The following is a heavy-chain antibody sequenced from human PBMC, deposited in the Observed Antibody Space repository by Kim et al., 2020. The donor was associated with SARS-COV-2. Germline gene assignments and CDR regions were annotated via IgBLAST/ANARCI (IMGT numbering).Heavy chain of an antibody. J-gene: IGHJ4*02. D-gene: IGHD3-22*01. Sequence: SGKGRFTNSRDNSKNTLYLQMNSLRAEDTAVYYCARDRAFGDYDSSDYWGQGTLVTVSS. V-gene: IGHV3-30*07. CDR3: ARDRAFGDYDSSDY.